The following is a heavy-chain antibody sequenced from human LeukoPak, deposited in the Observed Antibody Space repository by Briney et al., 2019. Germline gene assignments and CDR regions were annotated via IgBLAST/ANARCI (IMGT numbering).Heavy chain of an antibody. D-gene: IGHD3-9*01. V-gene: IGHV3-23*01. CDR2: ISGSGGST. Sequence: PGGSLRLSCAASGFTFSSYAMSWVRQAPGKGLEWVSAISGSGGSTYYADSAKGRFTISRDNSKNTLYLQMNSLRAEDTAVYYCAKVHYDILTGYLEPDFDYWGQGTLVTVSS. CDR3: AKVHYDILTGYLEPDFDY. CDR1: GFTFSSYA. J-gene: IGHJ4*02.